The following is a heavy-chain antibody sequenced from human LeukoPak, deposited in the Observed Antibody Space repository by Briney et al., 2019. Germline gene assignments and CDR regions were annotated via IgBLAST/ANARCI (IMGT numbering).Heavy chain of an antibody. CDR1: GFTFSSYA. CDR3: AKHEGAVAGTFWFDP. D-gene: IGHD6-19*01. V-gene: IGHV3-23*01. Sequence: GSLRLSCAASGFTFSSYAMSWVRQAPGKGLEWVSAISGSGGSTYYADYVKGRFTISRDNSKNTLYLQMNSLRAEDTAVYYCAKHEGAVAGTFWFDPWGQGTLVTVSS. J-gene: IGHJ5*02. CDR2: ISGSGGST.